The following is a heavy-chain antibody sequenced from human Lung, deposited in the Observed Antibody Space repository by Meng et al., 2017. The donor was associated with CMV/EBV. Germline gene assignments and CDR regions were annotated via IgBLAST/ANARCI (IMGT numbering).Heavy chain of an antibody. D-gene: IGHD3-10*01. CDR3: LRRSGGSV. CDR2: IPHRGSS. Sequence: QGQLRESGPPLGKPSETLSLTCAVSGDSITNHNWWAWVRQPPGKGLEWIGEIPHRGSSAYNPSLKSRVSMSIDKSKNQFSLKLTSVTAADTAVYHCLRRSGGSVWGQGTLVTVSS. J-gene: IGHJ1*01. V-gene: IGHV4-4*02. CDR1: GDSITNHNW.